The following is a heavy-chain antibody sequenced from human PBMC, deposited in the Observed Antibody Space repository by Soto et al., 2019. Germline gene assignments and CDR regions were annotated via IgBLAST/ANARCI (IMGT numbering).Heavy chain of an antibody. Sequence: PSETLSLTCTVSGVSMSSYYWSWIRQPPGKGLEWIGYIYYSGSTIYNPSLKSRVTISVDTSKNQFSLKLSSVTAADTAVYYCARYGSGSSVWFDPWGQGTLVTVSS. CDR3: ARYGSGSSVWFDP. CDR1: GVSMSSYY. CDR2: IYYSGST. J-gene: IGHJ5*02. D-gene: IGHD3-10*01. V-gene: IGHV4-59*01.